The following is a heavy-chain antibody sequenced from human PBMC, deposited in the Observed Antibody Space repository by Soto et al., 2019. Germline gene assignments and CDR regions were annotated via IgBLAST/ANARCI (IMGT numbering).Heavy chain of an antibody. CDR2: IYYTGIT. CDR1: GASIIRSDYY. J-gene: IGHJ3*02. CDR3: AGPPTTNLDDFEI. V-gene: IGHV4-39*01. Sequence: SETLSLTCTVSGASIIRSDYYWGWVRQPPGKGLEWIGSIYYTGITYYNPSLKSRVTISVDTSKNQFSLKLNSVTAADTAVYCCAGPPTTNLDDFEIWGQVTMVTVSS. D-gene: IGHD2-8*01.